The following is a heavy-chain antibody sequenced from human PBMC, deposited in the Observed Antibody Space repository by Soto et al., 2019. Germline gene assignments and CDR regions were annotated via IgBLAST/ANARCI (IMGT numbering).Heavy chain of an antibody. CDR1: GGTFSSYA. V-gene: IGHV1-69*13. D-gene: IGHD4-4*01. Sequence: ASVKVSCKASGGTFSSYAISWVRQAPGQGLEWMGGIIPIFGTANYAQKFQGRVTITADESTSAAYMELSSLRSEDTAVYYCARGSATVTSWYYYYGMDVWGQGTTVTVSS. J-gene: IGHJ6*02. CDR2: IIPIFGTA. CDR3: ARGSATVTSWYYYYGMDV.